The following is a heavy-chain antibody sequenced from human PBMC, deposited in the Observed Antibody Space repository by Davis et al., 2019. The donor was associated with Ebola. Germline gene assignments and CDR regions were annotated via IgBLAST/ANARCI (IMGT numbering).Heavy chain of an antibody. V-gene: IGHV3-23*01. J-gene: IGHJ4*02. CDR2: ISGSGGST. D-gene: IGHD5-24*01. Sequence: GGSLRLSCAASGFTFSSYAMSWVRQAPGKGLEWVSAISGSGGSTYYADSVKGRFTISRDNSKNSLYLQMNSLRDEDTAVYYCARDRRDGYNPFDYWGQGTLVTVSS. CDR1: GFTFSSYA. CDR3: ARDRRDGYNPFDY.